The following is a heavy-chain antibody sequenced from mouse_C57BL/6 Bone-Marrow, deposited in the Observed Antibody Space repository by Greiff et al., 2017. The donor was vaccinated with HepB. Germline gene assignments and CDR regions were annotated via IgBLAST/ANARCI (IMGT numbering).Heavy chain of an antibody. CDR2: IDPSDSYT. Sequence: QVQLQQPGAELVMPGASVKLSCKASGYTFTSYWMHWVKQRPGQGLEWIGEIDPSDSYTNYNQKFQGKSTLTVDKSSSTAYMQLSSLTSEDSAVYYCASRWLRRDYAMDYWGQGTSVTVSS. CDR1: GYTFTSYW. J-gene: IGHJ4*01. D-gene: IGHD2-2*01. CDR3: ASRWLRRDYAMDY. V-gene: IGHV1-69*01.